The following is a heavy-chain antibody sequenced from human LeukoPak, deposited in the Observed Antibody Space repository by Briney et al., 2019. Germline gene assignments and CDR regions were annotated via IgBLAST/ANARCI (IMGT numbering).Heavy chain of an antibody. CDR1: GFTFRSYW. Sequence: TGGSLRLSCAASGFTFRSYWITWLPQSPGKGLEWVANIKHDGSETYHVDSVKGRFTISRDNAEDSLYLEMHSLRAEDTAVYYCARGGQAGTGDLWGQGTLVTVSS. D-gene: IGHD3-10*01. J-gene: IGHJ5*02. CDR2: IKHDGSET. V-gene: IGHV3-7*01. CDR3: ARGGQAGTGDL.